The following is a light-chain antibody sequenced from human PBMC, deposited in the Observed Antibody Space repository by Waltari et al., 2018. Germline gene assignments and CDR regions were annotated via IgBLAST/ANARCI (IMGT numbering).Light chain of an antibody. CDR3: SSYSTILNLVG. J-gene: IGLJ2*01. Sequence: QSAPTQPASVSGSLGHSITISCTRASSDDGGYNFVSWYQQRPGKAPKLIIYDAINRPSGVSNRFSGSRSGNTASLTISELQADDEADYYCSSYSTILNLVGFGGGTQLTVL. CDR2: DAI. V-gene: IGLV2-14*03. CDR1: SSDDGGYNF.